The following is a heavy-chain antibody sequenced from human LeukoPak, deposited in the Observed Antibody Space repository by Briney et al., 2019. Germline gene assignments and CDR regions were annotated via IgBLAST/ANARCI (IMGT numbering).Heavy chain of an antibody. CDR3: ARGRGHRGYYGSGSYPRSYFDY. V-gene: IGHV4-34*01. CDR1: GGSISTYY. J-gene: IGHJ4*02. Sequence: SETLSLTCTVSGGSISTYYWSWIRQPPGKGLEWIGEINHSGSTNYNPSLKSRVTISVDTSKNQFSLKLSSVTAADTAVYYCARGRGHRGYYGSGSYPRSYFDYWGQGTLVTVSS. CDR2: INHSGST. D-gene: IGHD3-10*01.